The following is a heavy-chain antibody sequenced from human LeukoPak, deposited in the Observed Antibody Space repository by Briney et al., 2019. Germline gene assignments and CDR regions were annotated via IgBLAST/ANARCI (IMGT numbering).Heavy chain of an antibody. J-gene: IGHJ4*02. CDR1: GGSFNNYF. CDR3: VSRCSSGGFEAEN. Sequence: SETLSLTCAVYGGSFNNYFWSWIRQPPGRGLEWIGEITHSGSTNYNPSVKSRVTISVDTSKNQFSLKLNSVTAADTAVYYCVSRCSSGGFEAENWGQGTLVTVSS. V-gene: IGHV4-34*01. CDR2: ITHSGST. D-gene: IGHD6-19*01.